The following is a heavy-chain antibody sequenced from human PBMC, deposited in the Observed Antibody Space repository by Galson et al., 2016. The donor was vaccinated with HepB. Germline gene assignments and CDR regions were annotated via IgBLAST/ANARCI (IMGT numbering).Heavy chain of an antibody. CDR3: ARLSTFHFYAMDV. V-gene: IGHV4-59*01. Sequence: SETLSLTCNVSGISITSYYWTWIRQPPGKGLEFIGFIFYNGSPNYNPSLKSRATIALDTSKNRFFLKLNSMPAADTAVYYCARLSTFHFYAMDVWGQGTPVTVSS. D-gene: IGHD5/OR15-5a*01. CDR2: IFYNGSP. J-gene: IGHJ6*02. CDR1: GISITSYY.